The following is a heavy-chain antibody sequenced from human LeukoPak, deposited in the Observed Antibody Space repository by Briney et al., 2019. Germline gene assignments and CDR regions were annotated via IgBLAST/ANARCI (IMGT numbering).Heavy chain of an antibody. CDR2: INPNSGGT. J-gene: IGHJ4*02. CDR1: GYTFTGYY. V-gene: IGHV1-2*02. D-gene: IGHD6-6*01. CDR3: ARVGPRIAARPNYFDY. Sequence: ASVKVSCKASGYTFTGYYMHWVRQAPGQGLEWMGWINPNSGGTNYAQKFQGRVTMTRDTSISTAYMELSRLRSDDTAVCYCARVGPRIAARPNYFDYWGQGTLVTVSS.